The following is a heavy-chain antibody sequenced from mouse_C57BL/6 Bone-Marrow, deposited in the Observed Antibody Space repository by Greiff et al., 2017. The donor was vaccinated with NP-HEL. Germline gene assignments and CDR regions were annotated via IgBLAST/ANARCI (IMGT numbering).Heavy chain of an antibody. D-gene: IGHD2-5*01. CDR3: ASCYSNYVGDY. J-gene: IGHJ2*01. CDR2: IDPSDSYT. CDR1: GYTFTSYW. Sequence: QVQLQQPGAELVKPGASVKLSCKASGYTFTSYWMQWVKQRPGQGLEWIGEIDPSDSYTNYNQKFKGKATLTVDTSSSTAYMQLSSLTSEDSAVYYCASCYSNYVGDYWGKGTTLTVSS. V-gene: IGHV1-50*01.